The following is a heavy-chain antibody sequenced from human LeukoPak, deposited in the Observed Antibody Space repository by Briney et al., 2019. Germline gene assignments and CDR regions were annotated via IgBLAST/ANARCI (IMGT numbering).Heavy chain of an antibody. Sequence: GGSLRLSCAASGFTFSSYSMNWVRQAPGKGLEWVSSISSSSSYIYYADSVEGRFTISRDNAKNSLYLQMNSLRAEDTAVYYCARGDGYCSSTSCYVYFYYGMDVWGQGTTVTVSS. D-gene: IGHD2-2*01. CDR1: GFTFSSYS. CDR2: ISSSSSYI. CDR3: ARGDGYCSSTSCYVYFYYGMDV. J-gene: IGHJ6*02. V-gene: IGHV3-21*01.